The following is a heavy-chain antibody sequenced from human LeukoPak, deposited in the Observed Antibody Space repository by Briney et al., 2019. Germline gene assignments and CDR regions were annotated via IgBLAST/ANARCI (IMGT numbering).Heavy chain of an antibody. Sequence: SETLSLTCAVYGGSFSGYYWSWIRQPPGKGLEWIGEIDHSGSTNYNPSLKSRVTISVDTSKNQFSLKLSSVTAADTAVYYCARGYSSSWYVAFDIWGQGTMVTVSS. V-gene: IGHV4-34*01. CDR3: ARGYSSSWYVAFDI. D-gene: IGHD6-13*01. CDR1: GGSFSGYY. CDR2: IDHSGST. J-gene: IGHJ3*02.